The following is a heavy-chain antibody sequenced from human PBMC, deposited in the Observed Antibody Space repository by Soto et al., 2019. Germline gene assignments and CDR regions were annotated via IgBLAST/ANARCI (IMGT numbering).Heavy chain of an antibody. V-gene: IGHV1-69*01. J-gene: IGHJ4*02. D-gene: IGHD6-19*01. CDR2: IIPLFGTA. Sequence: QVQLEQSGGEVKQPGSSVRVSCKTSGGTFSTYAINWVRQAPGQGLEWMGAIIPLFGTADYSQKFQGRVTITADESTSTAYMELSILRFDDTAVYFCARRKGTYSSGYYYFDFWGQGTLVTVSS. CDR1: GGTFSTYA. CDR3: ARRKGTYSSGYYYFDF.